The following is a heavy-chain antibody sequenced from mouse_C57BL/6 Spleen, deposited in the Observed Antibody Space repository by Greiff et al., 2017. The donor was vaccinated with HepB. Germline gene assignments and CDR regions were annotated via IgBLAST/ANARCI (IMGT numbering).Heavy chain of an antibody. CDR2: IDPENGDT. D-gene: IGHD1-1*01. J-gene: IGHJ2*01. V-gene: IGHV14-4*01. CDR1: GFNIKDDY. CDR3: TTITTVVATGGYFDY. Sequence: SGAELVRPGASVKLSCTASGFNIKDDYMHWVKQRPEQGLEWIGWIDPENGDTEYASKFQGKATITADTSSNTAYLQLSSLTSEDTAVYYCTTITTVVATGGYFDYWGQGTTLTVSS.